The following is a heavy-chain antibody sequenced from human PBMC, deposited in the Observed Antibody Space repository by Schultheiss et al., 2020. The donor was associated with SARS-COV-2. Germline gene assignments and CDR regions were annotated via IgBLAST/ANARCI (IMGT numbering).Heavy chain of an antibody. CDR2: ISSSSSTI. V-gene: IGHV3-48*01. Sequence: GGSLRLSCAASGFTFSSYAMHWVRQAPGKGLEWVSYISSSSSTIYYADSVKGRFTISRDNSKNTLYLQMNSLRAEDTAVYYCAREASGSSSVYFQHWGQGTLVTVSS. CDR3: AREASGSSSVYFQH. CDR1: GFTFSSYA. D-gene: IGHD6-6*01. J-gene: IGHJ1*01.